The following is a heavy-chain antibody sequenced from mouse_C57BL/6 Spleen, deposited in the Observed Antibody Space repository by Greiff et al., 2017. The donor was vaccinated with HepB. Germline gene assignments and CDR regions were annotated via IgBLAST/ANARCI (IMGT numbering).Heavy chain of an antibody. CDR2: ISSGGSYT. CDR3: ARHEEEMDY. J-gene: IGHJ4*01. Sequence: EVKVVESGGDLVKPGGSLKLSCAASGFTFSSYGMSWVRQTPDKRLEWVATISSGGSYTYYPDSVKGRFTISRDNAKNTLYLQMSSLKSEDTAMYYCARHEEEMDYWGQGTSVTVSS. CDR1: GFTFSSYG. V-gene: IGHV5-6*01.